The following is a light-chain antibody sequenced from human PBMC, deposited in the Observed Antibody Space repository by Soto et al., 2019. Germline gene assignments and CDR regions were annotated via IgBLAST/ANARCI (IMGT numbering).Light chain of an antibody. J-gene: IGKJ3*01. CDR3: QQYGSSPRFT. CDR2: RAS. Sequence: DIVLTQSPGTLSLSPGERATLSCRASQSVSDNHLAWYQQKPGQAPRLLIYRASRRATDIPDRFSGSGSGTEFSLTISRLEPEDFAVYYCQQYGSSPRFTFGPGNKVDI. V-gene: IGKV3-20*01. CDR1: QSVSDNH.